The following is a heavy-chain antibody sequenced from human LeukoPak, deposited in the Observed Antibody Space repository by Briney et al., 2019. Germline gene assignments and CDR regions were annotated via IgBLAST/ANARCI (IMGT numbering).Heavy chain of an antibody. J-gene: IGHJ6*02. Sequence: GGSLRLSCTASGFTFDEYGMSWVRQAPGKGLEWVSAISGSGGSTYYADSVKGRFTISRDNSKNTLYLQMNSLRAEDTAVYYCAKEGEYYYYGMDVWGQGTTVTVSS. V-gene: IGHV3-23*01. CDR2: ISGSGGST. CDR1: GFTFDEYG. CDR3: AKEGEYYYYGMDV.